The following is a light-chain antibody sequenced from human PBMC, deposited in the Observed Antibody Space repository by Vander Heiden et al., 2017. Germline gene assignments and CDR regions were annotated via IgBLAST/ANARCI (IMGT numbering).Light chain of an antibody. V-gene: IGLV1-44*01. CDR1: RSDIGSKS. CDR2: RDD. Sequence: QSVLTQPPSASGTPGQRVTISCSGSRSDIGSKSVAWYQQFHGTAPTLLIDRDDKRPTGVPDRFSGSKSGSSASLAISGLQAEDEAEYYCATWDDSLNDWVFGGGTKLTVL. CDR3: ATWDDSLNDWV. J-gene: IGLJ3*02.